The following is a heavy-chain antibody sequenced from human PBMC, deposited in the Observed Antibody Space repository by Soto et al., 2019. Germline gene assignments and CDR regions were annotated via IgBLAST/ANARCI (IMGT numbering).Heavy chain of an antibody. CDR1: GYTFSSYG. CDR3: ARGGYCDSSGARDYHYYGMNV. CDR2: ISPYNDDT. D-gene: IGHD3-22*01. V-gene: IGHV1-18*01. J-gene: IGHJ6*01. Sequence: LVQSGGEVKKPGASVRVSCRASGYTFSSYGISWVRQAPGQGLEWLGWISPYNDDTKYAQKVQGRVFRTAGTSSKTAYLELSRLRSDDTAVYYCARGGYCDSSGARDYHYYGMNVW.